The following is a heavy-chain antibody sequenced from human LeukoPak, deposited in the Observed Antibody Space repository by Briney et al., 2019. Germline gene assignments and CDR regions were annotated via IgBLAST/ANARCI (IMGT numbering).Heavy chain of an antibody. J-gene: IGHJ5*02. D-gene: IGHD2-2*01. CDR1: GGSFSGYY. CDR2: INHSGST. Sequence: SETLSLTCAVYGGSFSGYYWSWIRQPPGKGLEWIGEINHSGSTNYNPSLKSRVTISVDTSKNQFSLKLSSVTAADTAVYYCARGGLYCSSTSWECVVPETGRFDPWGQGTLVTVSS. CDR3: ARGGLYCSSTSWECVVPETGRFDP. V-gene: IGHV4-34*01.